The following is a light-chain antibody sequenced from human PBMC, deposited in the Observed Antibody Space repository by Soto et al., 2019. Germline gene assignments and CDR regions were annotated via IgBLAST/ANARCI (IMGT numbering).Light chain of an antibody. V-gene: IGKV3-15*01. CDR3: QQYSNWPPLYT. J-gene: IGKJ2*01. CDR2: DAS. CDR1: QSVSSY. Sequence: EIVMTQSPATLSVSPGERATLSCRASQSVSSYLAWYQQKPGLPPRLLIYDASTRATGIPDRFSGSGSGTDFTLTISSLQSADFAVYYGQQYSNWPPLYTFGRWTKLEIK.